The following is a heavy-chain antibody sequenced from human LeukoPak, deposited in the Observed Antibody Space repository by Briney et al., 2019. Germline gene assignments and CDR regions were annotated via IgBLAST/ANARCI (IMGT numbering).Heavy chain of an antibody. D-gene: IGHD2-2*01. CDR3: ATNGYIVVVPAAMESINEDY. CDR2: ISSSGSTI. Sequence: GGSLRLSCAASGFTFSSYEMNWVRQAPGKGLEGVSYISSSGSTIYYADSVKGRFTISRDNAKNSLYLQMNSLRAEDTAVYYCATNGYIVVVPAAMESINEDYWGQGTLVTVSS. V-gene: IGHV3-48*03. CDR1: GFTFSSYE. J-gene: IGHJ4*02.